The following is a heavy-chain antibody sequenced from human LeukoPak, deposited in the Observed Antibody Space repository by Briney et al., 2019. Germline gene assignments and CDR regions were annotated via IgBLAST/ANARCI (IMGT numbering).Heavy chain of an antibody. V-gene: IGHV3-7*04. D-gene: IGHD2-21*02. CDR3: ARGVLYGDYYFDY. Sequence: GGSLRLSCAASGFTFTSYWMTWVRQAPGKGLEWVANTKHDGSERYYVDSVKGRFTISRDNVKNPLFLQMDSLRAEDTAVYYCARGVLYGDYYFDYWGQGTLVTVTS. CDR1: GFTFTSYW. CDR2: TKHDGSER. J-gene: IGHJ4*02.